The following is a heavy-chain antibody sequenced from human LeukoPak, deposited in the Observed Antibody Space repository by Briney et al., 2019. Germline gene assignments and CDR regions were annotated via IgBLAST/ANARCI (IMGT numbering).Heavy chain of an antibody. D-gene: IGHD1-26*01. Sequence: PSETLSLTCAVSGGSISSSNWWSWVRQPPGKGLEWIGEIYHSGNTNYNPSLKSRVTMSVDRSKNQFSLKLSSVTAADTAVYYCARDFTSGSYRGGFDCWGQGTLVTVSS. V-gene: IGHV4-4*02. J-gene: IGHJ4*02. CDR3: ARDFTSGSYRGGFDC. CDR1: GGSISSSNW. CDR2: IYHSGNT.